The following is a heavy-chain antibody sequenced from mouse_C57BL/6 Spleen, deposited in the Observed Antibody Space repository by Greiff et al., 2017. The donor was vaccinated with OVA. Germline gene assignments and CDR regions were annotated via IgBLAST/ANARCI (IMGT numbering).Heavy chain of an antibody. J-gene: IGHJ2*01. Sequence: VQLQQPGAELVKPGASVKMSCKASGYTFTSYWITWVKQRPGQGLEWIGDIYPGSGSTNYNEKFKSKATLTVDTSSSPASMQLRSLTSEDSAVYCGARWGYDRSDYWGQGTTLTVSS. CDR1: GYTFTSYW. V-gene: IGHV1-55*01. CDR3: ARWGYDRSDY. CDR2: IYPGSGST. D-gene: IGHD2-2*01.